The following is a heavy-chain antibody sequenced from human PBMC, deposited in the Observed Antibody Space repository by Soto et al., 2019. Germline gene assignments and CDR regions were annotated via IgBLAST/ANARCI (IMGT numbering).Heavy chain of an antibody. J-gene: IGHJ3*02. D-gene: IGHD3-10*01. CDR2: SYHSGST. V-gene: IGHV4-30-2*01. CDR1: GGSISSGGYS. CDR3: ARAPGSGLVAFDI. Sequence: QLQLQESGSGLVKPSQTLSLTCAVSGGSISSGGYSWSWIRQPPGKGLEWIGYSYHSGSTYYNPSLKSRVTISVDRSKNQFSLKLSSVTAAATAVYYCARAPGSGLVAFDILVQGTMVTVS.